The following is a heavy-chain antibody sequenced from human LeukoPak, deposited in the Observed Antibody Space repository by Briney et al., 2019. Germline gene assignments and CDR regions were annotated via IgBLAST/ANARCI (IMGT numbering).Heavy chain of an antibody. CDR1: GFTFSGFW. CDR3: AKSGPIAARWETRVFDY. Sequence: GGSLRLSCAASGFTFSGFWMSWVRQAPGKGLEWVANINEDGTGKYYVDSVKGRFTISRDNAKNSLYLQMNSLRAEDTAVYYCAKSGPIAARWETRVFDYWGQGTLVTVSS. V-gene: IGHV3-7*01. D-gene: IGHD6-6*01. J-gene: IGHJ4*02. CDR2: INEDGTGK.